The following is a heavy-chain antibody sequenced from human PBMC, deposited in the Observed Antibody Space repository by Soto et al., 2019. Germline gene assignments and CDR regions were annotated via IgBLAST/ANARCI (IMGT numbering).Heavy chain of an antibody. V-gene: IGHV3-7*04. J-gene: IGHJ4*02. CDR3: ARASSSTSGAIDY. Sequence: EVQLVESGGGLVQPGGSLRLSCAASVFTFRNYWMSWVRQAPGKGLECVAKIKEDGSEKYDVDSVKGRFTISRDNAENSVYLKMNNLTVEDTAMYYCARASSSTSGAIDYWGQGTLVTVFS. CDR2: IKEDGSEK. D-gene: IGHD2-2*01. CDR1: VFTFRNYW.